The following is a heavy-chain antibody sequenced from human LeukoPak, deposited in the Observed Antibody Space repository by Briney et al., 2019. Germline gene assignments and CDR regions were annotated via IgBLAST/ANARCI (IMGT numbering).Heavy chain of an antibody. CDR1: GYTFTGYY. D-gene: IGHD5-24*01. J-gene: IGHJ4*02. Sequence: ASVKVSCTASGYTFTGYYMHWVRQAPGQGLEWMGWINPNSGGTNYAQKFQGRVTMTRDTSISTAYMELSRLRSDDTAVYYCAREGRDGYNPLDYWGQGTLVTVSS. V-gene: IGHV1-2*02. CDR3: AREGRDGYNPLDY. CDR2: INPNSGGT.